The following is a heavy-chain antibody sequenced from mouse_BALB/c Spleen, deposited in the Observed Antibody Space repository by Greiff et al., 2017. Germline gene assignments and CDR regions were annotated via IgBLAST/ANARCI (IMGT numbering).Heavy chain of an antibody. CDR3: ARRDYYAMDY. Sequence: VQRVESGPELVKPGASVKMSCKASGYTFTSYYIHWVKQRPGQGLEWIGWIYPGDGSTKYNEKFKGKTTLTADKSSSTAYMLLSSLTSEDSAIYFCARRDYYAMDYWGQGTSVTVSS. CDR1: GYTFTSYY. V-gene: IGHV1S56*01. J-gene: IGHJ4*01. CDR2: IYPGDGST.